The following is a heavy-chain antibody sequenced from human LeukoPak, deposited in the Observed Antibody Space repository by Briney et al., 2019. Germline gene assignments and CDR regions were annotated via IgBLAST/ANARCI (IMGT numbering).Heavy chain of an antibody. Sequence: SETLSLTCTVSGGSMSPYHWGWIRQPPGKGLEWIGYIYYSGSTNYNPSLKSRVTISVDTSKNQFSLKLSSVTAADTAVYYCAGERRDGYNYYWGQGTLVTVSS. V-gene: IGHV4-59*01. CDR1: GGSMSPYH. D-gene: IGHD5-12*01. CDR3: AGERRDGYNYY. CDR2: IYYSGST. J-gene: IGHJ4*02.